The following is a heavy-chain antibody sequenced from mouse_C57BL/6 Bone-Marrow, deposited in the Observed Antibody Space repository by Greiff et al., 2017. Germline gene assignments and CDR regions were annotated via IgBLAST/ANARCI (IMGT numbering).Heavy chain of an antibody. V-gene: IGHV14-4*01. CDR1: GFNIKDDY. D-gene: IGHD1-1*01. J-gene: IGHJ2*01. CDR2: IDPENGDT. Sequence: EVQLQQPGAELVRPGASVKLSCTASGFNIKDDYMHWVKQRPEQGLEWIGWIDPENGDTEYASKFQGKATITADTSSNTAYLQLSSLTSEDTAVYYCTTPFYSYGSRRFDYWGQGTTLTVSS. CDR3: TTPFYSYGSRRFDY.